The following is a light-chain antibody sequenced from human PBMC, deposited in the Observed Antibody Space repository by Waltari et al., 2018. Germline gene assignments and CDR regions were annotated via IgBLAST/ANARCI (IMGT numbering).Light chain of an antibody. CDR1: QSVGST. CDR3: QQYNNWPPWT. V-gene: IGKV3-15*01. J-gene: IGKJ1*01. Sequence: EIVMTQSPATLSVSPGDRATLSCRASQSVGSTLAWYQQKPGQAPRLLIHGASPRATGVPARFSGSGSGTEFTLTISGLQSEDFAVYYCQQYNNWPPWTFGQGTKVEIK. CDR2: GAS.